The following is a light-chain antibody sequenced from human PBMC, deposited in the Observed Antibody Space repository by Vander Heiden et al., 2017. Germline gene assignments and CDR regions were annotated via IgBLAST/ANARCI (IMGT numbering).Light chain of an antibody. CDR2: DDS. CDR3: QVWDSSSDHPCVV. CDR1: NIASKS. J-gene: IGLJ2*01. V-gene: IGLV3-21*02. Sequence: SYVLTQPPSVSVAPGRTARITCGGSNIASKSVHWYQQKPGPAPVLVVYDDSDRPSGIPERFSGSNAGNTATLTISRVEAGDEADYYCQVWDSSSDHPCVVFGGGTKLTVI.